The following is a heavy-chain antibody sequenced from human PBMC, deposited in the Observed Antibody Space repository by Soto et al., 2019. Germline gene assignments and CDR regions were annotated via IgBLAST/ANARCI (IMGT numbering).Heavy chain of an antibody. V-gene: IGHV4-59*01. CDR1: GGSISSYY. CDR2: IYYSGST. Sequence: PSETLSLTCTVSGGSISSYYWSWIRQPPGKGLEWIGYIYYSGSTNYNPSLKSRVTISVDTSKNQFSLKLSSVTAADTAVYYCASPGVCYDFWSGPAWYYMDVWGKGTTVTVSS. D-gene: IGHD3-3*01. J-gene: IGHJ6*03. CDR3: ASPGVCYDFWSGPAWYYMDV.